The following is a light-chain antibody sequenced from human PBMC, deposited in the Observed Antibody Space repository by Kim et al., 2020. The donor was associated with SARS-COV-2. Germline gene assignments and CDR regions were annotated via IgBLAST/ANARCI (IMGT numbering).Light chain of an antibody. Sequence: QLVLTQSPSASASLGASVKLTCTLSSGHSSYAIAWHQQQPEKGPRYLMKLNSDGSHSKGDGIPDRFSGSSSGAERYLTISSLQSEDEADCYCQTWGTGIRVVFGGGTQLTVL. J-gene: IGLJ2*01. V-gene: IGLV4-69*01. CDR3: QTWGTGIRVV. CDR2: LNSDGSH. CDR1: SGHSSYA.